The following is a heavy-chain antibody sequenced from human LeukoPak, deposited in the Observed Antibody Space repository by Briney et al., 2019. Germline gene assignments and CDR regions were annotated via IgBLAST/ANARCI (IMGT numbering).Heavy chain of an antibody. V-gene: IGHV1-69*04. CDR3: ARDTAPTVAGTEIDY. CDR2: IIPILGIA. CDR1: GGTFSSYA. Sequence: ASVKVSFKASGGTFSSYAISWVRQAPGQGLEWMGRIIPILGIANYAQKFQGRVTITADKSTSTAYMELRSLRSDDTAVYYCARDTAPTVAGTEIDYWGQGTLVTVSS. D-gene: IGHD6-19*01. J-gene: IGHJ4*02.